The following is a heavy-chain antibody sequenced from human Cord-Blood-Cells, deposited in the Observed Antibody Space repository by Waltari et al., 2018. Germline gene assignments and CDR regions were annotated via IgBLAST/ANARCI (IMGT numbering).Heavy chain of an antibody. CDR3: ARDLPSRDYKGDY. Sequence: EVQLVESGGGLIQPGGSLRLSCAASGFTVSSNYMSRVRQAPRKGLEWVSVIYSGGSTYYADSVKGRFTISRDNSKNTLYLQMNSLRAEDTAVYYCARDLPSRDYKGDYWGQGTLVTVSS. D-gene: IGHD1-20*01. CDR1: GFTVSSNY. V-gene: IGHV3-53*01. J-gene: IGHJ4*02. CDR2: IYSGGST.